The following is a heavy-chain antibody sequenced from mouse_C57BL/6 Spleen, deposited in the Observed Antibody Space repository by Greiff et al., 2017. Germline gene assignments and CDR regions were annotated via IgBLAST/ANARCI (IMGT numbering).Heavy chain of an antibody. Sequence: VQLQQSGAELAKPGASVKLSCKASGYTFTEYTIHWVKQRSGQGLEWIGWFYPGSGSIKYNEKFKDKATLTADKSSSTVYMELSRLTSEDSAVXCCARHDDYYGSSYGYFDVWGTGTTVTVSS. CDR2: FYPGSGSI. J-gene: IGHJ1*03. CDR3: ARHDDYYGSSYGYFDV. D-gene: IGHD1-1*01. CDR1: GYTFTEYT. V-gene: IGHV1-62-2*01.